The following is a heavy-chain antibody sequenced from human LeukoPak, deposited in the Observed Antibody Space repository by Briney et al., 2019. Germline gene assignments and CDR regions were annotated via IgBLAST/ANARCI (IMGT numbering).Heavy chain of an antibody. CDR3: AALAYCGGDCYSVAFDI. J-gene: IGHJ3*02. Sequence: GASVKVSCKASGFTFTSSAMQWVRQARGQRLEWIGWIVVGSGNTNYAQKFQERVTITRDMSTSTAYMELSNLRSEDTAVYYCAALAYCGGDCYSVAFDIWGQGTMVTVSS. CDR1: GFTFTSSA. CDR2: IVVGSGNT. V-gene: IGHV1-58*02. D-gene: IGHD2-21*02.